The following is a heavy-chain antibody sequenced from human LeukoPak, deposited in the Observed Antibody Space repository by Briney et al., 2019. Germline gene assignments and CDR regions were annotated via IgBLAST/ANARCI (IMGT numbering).Heavy chain of an antibody. CDR3: ARDIGIRGPNWFDP. J-gene: IGHJ5*02. V-gene: IGHV4-34*01. CDR1: GGSFSGYY. Sequence: SETLSLTCAVYGGSFSGYYWSWIRQPPGKGLEWIGEINHSGSTNYNPSLKSRVTISVDTSKNQFSLKLSSVTAADTAVYYCARDIGIRGPNWFDPWGQGTLVTVSS. D-gene: IGHD3-3*02. CDR2: INHSGST.